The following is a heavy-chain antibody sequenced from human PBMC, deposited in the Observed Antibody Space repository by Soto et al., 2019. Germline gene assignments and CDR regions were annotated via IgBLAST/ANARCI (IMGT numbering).Heavy chain of an antibody. CDR3: ARDHYDILTGYFYYFEC. CDR1: GGTFSSYA. CDR2: IIPIFGTA. D-gene: IGHD3-9*01. Sequence: SVKVSCKASGGTFSSYAISWVRQAPGQGLEWMGGIIPIFGTANYAQKFQGRVTITADESTSTAYMELSSLRSEDTAVYYCARDHYDILTGYFYYFECCGRRTLVAVCS. V-gene: IGHV1-69*13. J-gene: IGHJ4*02.